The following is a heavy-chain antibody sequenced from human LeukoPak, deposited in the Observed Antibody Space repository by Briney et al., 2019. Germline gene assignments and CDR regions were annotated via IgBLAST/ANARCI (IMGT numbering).Heavy chain of an antibody. D-gene: IGHD3-22*01. Sequence: GGSLRLSCAASGFTFSNYWLTWVRQAPGKGLGWVAVIWYDGSNKYYADSVKGRFTISRDDSKNTLYLQMNSLRAEDTAVYYCARRHYYDSSGYYGEHTYYYYGMDVWGQGTTVTVSS. CDR2: IWYDGSNK. J-gene: IGHJ6*02. CDR1: GFTFSNYW. V-gene: IGHV3-33*08. CDR3: ARRHYYDSSGYYGEHTYYYYGMDV.